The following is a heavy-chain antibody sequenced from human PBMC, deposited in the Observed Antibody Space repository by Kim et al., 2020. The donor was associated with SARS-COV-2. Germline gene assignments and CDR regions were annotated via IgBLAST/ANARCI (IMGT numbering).Heavy chain of an antibody. D-gene: IGHD3-22*01. J-gene: IGHJ3*02. CDR1: GFTFSSYA. Sequence: GGSLRLSCAASGFTFSSYAMSWVRQAPGKGLEWVSAISGSGGSTYYADSVKGRFTISRDNSKNTLYLQMNSLRAEDTAVYYCAKSEYYYDSSGSANDAFDIWGQGTMVTVS. CDR3: AKSEYYYDSSGSANDAFDI. V-gene: IGHV3-23*01. CDR2: ISGSGGST.